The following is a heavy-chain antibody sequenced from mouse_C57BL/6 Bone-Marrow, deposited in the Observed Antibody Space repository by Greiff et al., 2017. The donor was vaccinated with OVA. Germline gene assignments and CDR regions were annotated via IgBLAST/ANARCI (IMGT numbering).Heavy chain of an antibody. D-gene: IGHD1-1*01. CDR1: GFTFSDYY. CDR3: ASFYGAYAMGY. Sequence: EVMLVESEGGLVKPGSSMKLSCTASGFTFSDYYMAWVRQVPEKGLEWVANINHDGSSTYYLDSLKSRFIISRDNAKNILYLQMSSLKSEDTATYYCASFYGAYAMGYWGQGTSVTVSA. V-gene: IGHV5-16*01. J-gene: IGHJ4*01. CDR2: INHDGSST.